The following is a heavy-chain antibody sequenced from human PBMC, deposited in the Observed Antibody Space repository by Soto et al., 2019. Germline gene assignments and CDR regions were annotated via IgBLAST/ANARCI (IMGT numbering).Heavy chain of an antibody. CDR3: ARDIESVTAKHFFYYYAMDV. V-gene: IGHV1-18*01. Sequence: QGQLVQSGAEVKKPGASVKLSCKASGFTFSNYGLNWVRQAPGQGLAWMGWVSANNGHTNYAQNLQGRVSITTDTSTSTAYMELRGLTFDDTAVYYCARDIESVTAKHFFYYYAMDVWGQGTTVTVSS. J-gene: IGHJ6*02. D-gene: IGHD2-8*01. CDR1: GFTFSNYG. CDR2: VSANNGHT.